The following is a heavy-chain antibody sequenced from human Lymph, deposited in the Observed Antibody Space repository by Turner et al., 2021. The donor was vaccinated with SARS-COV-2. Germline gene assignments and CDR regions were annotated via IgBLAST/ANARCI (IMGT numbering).Heavy chain of an antibody. J-gene: IGHJ6*02. V-gene: IGHV3-9*01. CDR1: GFTFDKYV. CDR2: ISWNSGSI. CDR3: AKGRRFGMDV. Sequence: EVQLVESGGGLVQPGRSLRLSCAASGFTFDKYVMHWVRQAPGKGLEWVSGISWNSGSIGYADSVKGRFTISRDNAKNSLYLQMNSLRAEDTALYYCAKGRRFGMDVWGQGTTVTVSS.